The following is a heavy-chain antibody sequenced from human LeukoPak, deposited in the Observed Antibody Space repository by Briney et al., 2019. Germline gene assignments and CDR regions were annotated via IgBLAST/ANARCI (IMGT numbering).Heavy chain of an antibody. J-gene: IGHJ4*02. CDR2: IYYSRST. V-gene: IGHV4-59*13. Sequence: SETLSLTCTVSGGSISSYYWSWIRQPPGKGLEWIGYIYYSRSTNYNPSLKSRVTISVDTSKNQFSLKLSSVTAADTAVYYCARYYYDSSGYSQLLDYWGQGTLVTVSS. D-gene: IGHD3-22*01. CDR3: ARYYYDSSGYSQLLDY. CDR1: GGSISSYY.